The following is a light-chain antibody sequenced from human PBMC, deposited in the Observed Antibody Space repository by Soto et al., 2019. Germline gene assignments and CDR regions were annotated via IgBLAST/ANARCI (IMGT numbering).Light chain of an antibody. V-gene: IGLV2-23*03. J-gene: IGLJ2*01. CDR3: CSYAGSSTFDVV. Sequence: QSALTQPASVSGSPGQSITISCTGTSSDVGSYNLVSWYQQHPGKAPKLMIYEGSKRPSGVSNRFSGSKSGNTASLTISGVQAEDEVDYYCCSYAGSSTFDVVFGGGTKVTVL. CDR2: EGS. CDR1: SSDVGSYNL.